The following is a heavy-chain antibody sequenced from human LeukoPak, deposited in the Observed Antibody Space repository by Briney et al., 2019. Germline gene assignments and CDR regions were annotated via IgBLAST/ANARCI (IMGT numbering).Heavy chain of an antibody. D-gene: IGHD3-22*01. CDR1: GSSFTSYW. Sequence: GXSLQISCQGSGSSFTSYWIGWVRQLPGKGLEWMGIIYPGDSDTRYSPSFQGQVTISADKSISTAYLQWSSLKASDTAMYYCASGSGYYWDDAFDIWGQGTMVTVSS. V-gene: IGHV5-51*01. CDR2: IYPGDSDT. J-gene: IGHJ3*02. CDR3: ASGSGYYWDDAFDI.